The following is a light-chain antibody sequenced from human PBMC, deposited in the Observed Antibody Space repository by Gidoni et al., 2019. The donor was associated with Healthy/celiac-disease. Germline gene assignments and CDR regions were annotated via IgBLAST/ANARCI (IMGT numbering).Light chain of an antibody. CDR2: GAS. Sequence: EIVLTQSPGTLSLSPGERATLSCRASQSLSSSYLAWYQQKPGQAPRLRIYGASSRATGIPDRFSGSGSGTDVTLTISRLEPEDFAVYYCQQYGNSPFTFGPGTKVDIK. J-gene: IGKJ3*01. CDR3: QQYGNSPFT. V-gene: IGKV3-20*01. CDR1: QSLSSSY.